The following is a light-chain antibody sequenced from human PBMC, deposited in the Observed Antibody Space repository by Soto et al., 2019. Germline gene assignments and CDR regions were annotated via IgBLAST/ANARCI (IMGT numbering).Light chain of an antibody. CDR2: LGS. Sequence: DIVMTQSPLSLPVTPGEPASISCRSSQSLLHRSGYSYLDWYVQKPGQSPQLVIYLGSNRASGVPDKFSGSGSGTDSTLKISRVEAEDVGVYYCMQALQTPRTFGGGTKVEIK. J-gene: IGKJ4*01. V-gene: IGKV2-28*01. CDR1: QSLLHRSGYSY. CDR3: MQALQTPRT.